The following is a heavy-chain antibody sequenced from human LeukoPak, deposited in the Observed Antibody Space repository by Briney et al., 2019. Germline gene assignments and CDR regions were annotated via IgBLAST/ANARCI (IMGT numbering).Heavy chain of an antibody. V-gene: IGHV1-18*01. J-gene: IGHJ3*02. CDR3: ARGLQENLAWLTAFSAFDI. CDR1: GYTFITYV. CDR2: NSAYNGNT. D-gene: IGHD6-19*01. Sequence: ASVKVSCKASGYTFITYVITWVRQAPGQGLECMGWNSAYNGNTNYAQKFQGRVTMTTDTSTSTAYMELRSLRSDDTAVYYCARGLQENLAWLTAFSAFDIWGQGAMVTVSS.